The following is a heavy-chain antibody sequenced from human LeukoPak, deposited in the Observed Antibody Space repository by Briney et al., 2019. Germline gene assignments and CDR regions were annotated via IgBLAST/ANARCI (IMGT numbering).Heavy chain of an antibody. CDR1: GFTFTSSA. CDR2: IVVGSGNT. CDR3: AASPHYYDSSDPYGY. D-gene: IGHD3-22*01. J-gene: IGHJ4*02. V-gene: IGHV1-58*02. Sequence: ASVKVSCKASGFTFTSSAMQWVRQARGQRLEWIGWIVVGSGNTNYAQKFQERVTITRDMSTSTAYMELSSLRSEDTAVYYCAASPHYYDSSDPYGYWGQGTLVTVSS.